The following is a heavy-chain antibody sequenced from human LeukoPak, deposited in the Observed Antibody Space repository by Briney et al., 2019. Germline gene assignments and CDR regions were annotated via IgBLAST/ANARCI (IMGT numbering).Heavy chain of an antibody. D-gene: IGHD2-15*01. Sequence: GGSLRLSCAASGFTFSSYGMHWVRQAPGKGLEWVAVISYDGSNKYYADSVKGRFTISRDNSKNTLYLQMNSLRAEDTAVYYCAKDHGRVVVVAATVDYWGQGTLVTVSS. CDR3: AKDHGRVVVVAATVDY. V-gene: IGHV3-30*18. CDR2: ISYDGSNK. J-gene: IGHJ4*02. CDR1: GFTFSSYG.